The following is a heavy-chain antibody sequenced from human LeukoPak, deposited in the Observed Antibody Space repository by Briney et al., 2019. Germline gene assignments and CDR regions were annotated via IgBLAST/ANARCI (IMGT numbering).Heavy chain of an antibody. J-gene: IGHJ6*02. V-gene: IGHV4-30-4*08. CDR2: IYYSGST. CDR3: ARHEAAPGGGYYGMDV. CDR1: GGSISGDYY. Sequence: SQTLSLTCTVSGGSISGDYYWSWIRQPPGKGLEWIGYIYYSGSTYCNPSLKSRVTISVDTSKNQVSLKLSSVTAADTAVYYCARHEAAPGGGYYGMDVWGQGTTVTVSS. D-gene: IGHD4-23*01.